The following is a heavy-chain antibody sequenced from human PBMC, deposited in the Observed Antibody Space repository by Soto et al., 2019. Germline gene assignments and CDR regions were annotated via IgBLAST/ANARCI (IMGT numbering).Heavy chain of an antibody. J-gene: IGHJ4*02. CDR1: GFTFSSYG. CDR3: ARHNGDRGGLYDF. D-gene: IGHD4-17*01. CDR2: IWYDGSNK. V-gene: IGHV3-33*01. Sequence: GGSLRLSCAASGFTFSSYGMHWVRQAPGKGLEWVAVIWYDGSNKYYADSVKGRFTISRDNSKNTLYLQMNSLRAEDTAVYYCARHNGDRGGLYDFWGQGTLVTVSS.